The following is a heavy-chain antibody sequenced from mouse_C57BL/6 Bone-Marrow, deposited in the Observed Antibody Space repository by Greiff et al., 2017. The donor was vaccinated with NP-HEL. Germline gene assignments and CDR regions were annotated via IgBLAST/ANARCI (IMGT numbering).Heavy chain of an antibody. V-gene: IGHV1-18*01. CDR1: GYTFTDYN. D-gene: IGHD1-1*01. CDR2: INPNNGGT. CDR3: ARGSSYLWYFDV. Sequence: DVQLHQSGPELVKPGASVKIPCKASGYTFTDYNMDWVKQSHGKSLEWIGDINPNNGGTIYNQKFQGKATLTVDKSSSTAYMELRSLTSEDTAVYYCARGSSYLWYFDVWGTGTTVTVSS. J-gene: IGHJ1*03.